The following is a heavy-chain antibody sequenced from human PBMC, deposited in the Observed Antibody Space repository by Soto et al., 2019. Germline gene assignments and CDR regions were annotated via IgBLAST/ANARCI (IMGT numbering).Heavy chain of an antibody. CDR1: GFAFSSYG. Sequence: QAQLVESGGGVVQPGRSLRLSCAASGFAFSSYGMHWVRQAPGTGLEWVAVISYDGSLQHYADSVKDRFTISRDNSKNMVLLQMSSLRAGDTAVYYCVSDRGYGHASVPYSWGQGTLVSVSS. V-gene: IGHV3-30*03. CDR2: ISYDGSLQ. CDR3: VSDRGYGHASVPYS. J-gene: IGHJ4*02. D-gene: IGHD5-18*01.